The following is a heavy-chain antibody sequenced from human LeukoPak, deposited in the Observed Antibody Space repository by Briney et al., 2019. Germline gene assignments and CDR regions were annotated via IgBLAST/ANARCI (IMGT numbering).Heavy chain of an antibody. V-gene: IGHV4-39*07. CDR3: AREDRYCSSTSCYTWDY. Sequence: PSETLSLTCTDSGVSISSSNYFWAWIRQSPGKGLEWIGSIYFRGSISSSPSLKSRVTISIDASKNQFSLKLTSVTAADTAVYYCAREDRYCSSTSCYTWDYWGQGTLVAV. J-gene: IGHJ4*02. CDR1: GVSISSSNYF. CDR2: IYFRGSI. D-gene: IGHD2-2*02.